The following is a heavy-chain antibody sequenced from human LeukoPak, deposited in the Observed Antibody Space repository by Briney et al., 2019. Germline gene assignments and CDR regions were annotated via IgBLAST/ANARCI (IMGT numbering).Heavy chain of an antibody. CDR3: ARVPDPRGYCSSTSCYYYYYMDV. CDR1: GGSISSGSYY. Sequence: SQTLSLTCTVSGGSISSGSYYWSWIRQPAGKGLEWIGRIYTSGSTNYNPSLKSRVTISVDTSKNQFSLKLSPVTAADTAVYYCARVPDPRGYCSSTSCYYYYYMDVWGKGTTVTVSS. CDR2: IYTSGST. D-gene: IGHD2-2*01. V-gene: IGHV4-61*02. J-gene: IGHJ6*03.